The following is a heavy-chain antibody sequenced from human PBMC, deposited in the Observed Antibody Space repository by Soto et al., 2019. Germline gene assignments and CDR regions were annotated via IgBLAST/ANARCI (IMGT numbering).Heavy chain of an antibody. D-gene: IGHD3-22*01. CDR1: GFTFSSYA. V-gene: IGHV3-30-3*01. CDR3: ARESYDSSGYYLNWFDP. J-gene: IGHJ5*02. CDR2: ISYDGSNK. Sequence: GGSLRLSCAASGFTFSSYAMHWVRQAPGKGLEWVAAISYDGSNKYYADSVKGRFTISRDNSKNTLYLQMNSLRAEDTAVYYCARESYDSSGYYLNWFDPWGQGTLVTVSS.